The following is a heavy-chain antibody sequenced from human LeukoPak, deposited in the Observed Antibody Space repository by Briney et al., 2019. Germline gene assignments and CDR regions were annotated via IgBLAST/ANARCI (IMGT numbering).Heavy chain of an antibody. CDR1: GFTFSSYA. J-gene: IGHJ5*02. CDR2: ISSNGGST. CDR3: ARAAGPRRNWFDP. V-gene: IGHV3-64*01. Sequence: GGSLRLSCAASGFTFSSYAMHWVRQAPGKGLEYVSAISSNGGSTYYANSVKGRFTISRDNSKNTLYLQMGSLRAEDMAVYYCARAAGPRRNWFDPWGQGTLVTVSS.